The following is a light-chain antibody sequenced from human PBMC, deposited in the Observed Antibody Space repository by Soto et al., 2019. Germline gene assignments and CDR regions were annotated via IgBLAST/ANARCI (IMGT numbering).Light chain of an antibody. J-gene: IGLJ3*02. V-gene: IGLV2-11*01. CDR1: RSDVGGYKY. Sequence: QSALTQPRSVSGSPGQSVTISCTGTRSDVGGYKYVSWYQHHPGKAPKVMIYDVSKRPSGVPDRFTGSKSGNTASLTISGLQAEDEADYDCCSYAGTYTWVFGGGTKVTVL. CDR3: CSYAGTYTWV. CDR2: DVS.